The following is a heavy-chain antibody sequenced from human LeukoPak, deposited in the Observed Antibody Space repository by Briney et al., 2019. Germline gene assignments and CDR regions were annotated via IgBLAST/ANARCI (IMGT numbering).Heavy chain of an antibody. J-gene: IGHJ4*02. CDR1: GYTFTSYY. D-gene: IGHD1-1*01. Sequence: ASVKVSCKASGYTFTSYYMHWVRQAPGQGLEWMGIINPSGGSTSYAQKFQGRVSMTRYMSTGTVYMELSSLRSEDTAVYCCARCKTGTTSYQFDYWGQGTLVTVSS. CDR3: ARCKTGTTSYQFDY. CDR2: INPSGGST. V-gene: IGHV1-46*01.